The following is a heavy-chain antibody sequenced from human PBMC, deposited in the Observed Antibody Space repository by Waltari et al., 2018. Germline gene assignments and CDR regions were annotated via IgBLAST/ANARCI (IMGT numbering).Heavy chain of an antibody. CDR3: VRGLGSPYYFDY. J-gene: IGHJ4*02. D-gene: IGHD1-26*01. V-gene: IGHV4-34*01. CDR1: GGSFSGYY. CDR2: INHSGST. Sequence: QVQLQQWGAGLLKPSETLSLTCAVYGGSFSGYYWSWIRQPPGKGLEWIGEINHSGSTNYNPSLKSRVPISVDTSKNQFSLKLSSVTAADTAVYYCVRGLGSPYYFDYWGQGTLVTVSS.